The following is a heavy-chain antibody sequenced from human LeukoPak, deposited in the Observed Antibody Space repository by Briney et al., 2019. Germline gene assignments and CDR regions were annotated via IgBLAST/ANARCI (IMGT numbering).Heavy chain of an antibody. J-gene: IGHJ4*02. Sequence: GGSLRLSCAASGFTFSSYTMNWVRQAPGKGLEWVSSIISSGSYIYYADSVKGRFTISRDNAKNSLYLQMNGLRAEDTAVYYCARDFGGYCRSSNCYLGWLDYWGQGTLVTVSS. CDR1: GFTFSSYT. CDR3: ARDFGGYCRSSNCYLGWLDY. D-gene: IGHD2-2*01. CDR2: IISSGSYI. V-gene: IGHV3-21*03.